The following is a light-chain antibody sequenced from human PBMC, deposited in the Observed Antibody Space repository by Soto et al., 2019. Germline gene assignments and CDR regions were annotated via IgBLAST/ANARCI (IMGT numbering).Light chain of an antibody. J-gene: IGLJ2*01. CDR1: SSDVGGYNY. CDR2: EVS. V-gene: IGLV2-8*01. Sequence: QSALTQPPSASGSPGQSVTISCTGTSSDVGGYNYVSWYQQHPGKAPKLMISEVSKRPSGVPDRFSGSKSGNTASLTVSGXXXXXXADXXCSSFAGNNNLVFGGGTKLTVL. CDR3: SSFAGNNNLV.